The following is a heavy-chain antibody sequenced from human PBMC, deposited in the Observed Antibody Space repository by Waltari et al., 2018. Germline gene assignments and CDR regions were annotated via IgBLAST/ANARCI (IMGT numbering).Heavy chain of an antibody. J-gene: IGHJ4*02. CDR1: GFTFSSYW. Sequence: EVQLVESGGGLVQPGGSLRLSCAASGFTFSSYWMSWVRQAPGKWLEWVANIKQDGSEKYYVDSVKGRFTISRDNAKNSLYLQMNSLRAEDTAVYYCARARDGYNRGSFDYWGQGTLVTVSS. D-gene: IGHD5-12*01. CDR2: IKQDGSEK. V-gene: IGHV3-7*04. CDR3: ARARDGYNRGSFDY.